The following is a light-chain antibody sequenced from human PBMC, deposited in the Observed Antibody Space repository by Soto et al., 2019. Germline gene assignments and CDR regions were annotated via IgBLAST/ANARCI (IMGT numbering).Light chain of an antibody. CDR1: SGDVGGYNY. CDR2: EVS. CDR3: TSYTRSTTPYI. V-gene: IGLV2-14*01. Sequence: QSALTQPASVSGSPGQSITISCTGTSGDVGGYNYVSWYQQHPGKAPKLMIYEVSNRPSGVSNRFSGSKSGNTASLTISGLQAEDEADYYCTSYTRSTTPYIYGTGTKLTVL. J-gene: IGLJ1*01.